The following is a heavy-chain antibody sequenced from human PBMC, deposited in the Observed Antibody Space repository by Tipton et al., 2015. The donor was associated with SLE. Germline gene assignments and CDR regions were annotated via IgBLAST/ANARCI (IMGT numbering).Heavy chain of an antibody. V-gene: IGHV3-74*01. CDR3: ARAKAAAGTGGYY. J-gene: IGHJ4*02. CDR2: INSDGNST. CDR1: GLIFSDHW. D-gene: IGHD6-13*01. Sequence: SLRLSCAASGLIFSDHWMHWVRQAPGKGLVWVSRINSDGNSTSYADSVKGRFTISRDNAKNTLYLQMNSLRAEDTAIYYCARAKAAAGTGGYYWGQGTLVTVSS.